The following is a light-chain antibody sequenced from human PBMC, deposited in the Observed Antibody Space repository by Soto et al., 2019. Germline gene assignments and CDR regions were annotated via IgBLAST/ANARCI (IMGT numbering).Light chain of an antibody. CDR2: EVS. J-gene: IGLJ2*01. CDR1: SSDIGNYDF. V-gene: IGLV2-14*01. Sequence: QSALTQPASVSGSPGQSITISCTGTSSDIGNYDFVSWYQQVPGTAPKAMIYEVSSRPSGVSNRFSVSKSGNTASLTISGLQAEDEAYYYCSSYTTSTSFLLFGGGTTLTVL. CDR3: SSYTTSTSFLL.